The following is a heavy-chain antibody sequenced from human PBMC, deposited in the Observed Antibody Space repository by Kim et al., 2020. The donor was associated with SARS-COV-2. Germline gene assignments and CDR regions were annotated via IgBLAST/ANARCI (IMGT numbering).Heavy chain of an antibody. CDR3: ARGERVTTVSYFDY. V-gene: IGHV3-30-3*01. Sequence: GGSLRLSCAASGFTFSSYAMHWVRQAPGNGLEWVAVISYDGSNKYYADSVKGRFTISRDNSKNTLYLQMNSLRAEDTAAYYCARGERVTTVSYFDYWGQGTLVTVSS. CDR2: ISYDGSNK. D-gene: IGHD4-17*01. CDR1: GFTFSSYA. J-gene: IGHJ4*02.